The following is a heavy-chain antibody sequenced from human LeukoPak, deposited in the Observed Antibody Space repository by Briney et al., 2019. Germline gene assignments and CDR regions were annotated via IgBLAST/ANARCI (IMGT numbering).Heavy chain of an antibody. V-gene: IGHV3-48*03. CDR2: ISSSGSTI. CDR3: ATGGRYSSSWYGVGSWFDP. Sequence: GGSLRLSCAASGFTFSSYEMNWVRQAPGKGLEWVSYISSSGSTIYYADSVKGRFTISRDSAKNSLYLQMNSLRAEDTAVYYCATGGRYSSSWYGVGSWFDPWGQGTLVTVSS. J-gene: IGHJ5*02. D-gene: IGHD6-13*01. CDR1: GFTFSSYE.